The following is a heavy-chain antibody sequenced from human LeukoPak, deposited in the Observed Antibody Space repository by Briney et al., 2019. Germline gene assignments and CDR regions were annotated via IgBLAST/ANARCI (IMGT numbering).Heavy chain of an antibody. Sequence: GGSLRLSCAASGFTVSSNSMNWVRQAPGKGLEWVSVIKTGGGTHDRESVKGRFIVSRDSSTTVSLQMNNLRAEHTAVYFCARGQEVFSSPWQWGPKKKYHYTSMDVWGQGTTVTVFS. CDR3: ARGQEVFSSPWQWGPKKKYHYTSMDV. CDR2: IKTGGGT. V-gene: IGHV3-66*01. J-gene: IGHJ6*02. CDR1: GFTVSSNS. D-gene: IGHD2-2*01.